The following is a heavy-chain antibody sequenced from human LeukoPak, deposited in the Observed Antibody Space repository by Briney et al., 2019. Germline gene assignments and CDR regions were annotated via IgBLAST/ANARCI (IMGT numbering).Heavy chain of an antibody. CDR3: ARGPLYDSGSYYPGDY. CDR2: INNDGSSI. J-gene: IGHJ4*02. D-gene: IGHD3-10*01. CDR1: GFTFSGHW. Sequence: PGGSLRLSCAASGFTFSGHWMHWVRQTPGKGLLWVSRINNDGSSISYADSVKGRFTISRDNTENTLYLQMNSLGVEDTAVYYCARGPLYDSGSYYPGDYWGQGTLVTVSS. V-gene: IGHV3-74*01.